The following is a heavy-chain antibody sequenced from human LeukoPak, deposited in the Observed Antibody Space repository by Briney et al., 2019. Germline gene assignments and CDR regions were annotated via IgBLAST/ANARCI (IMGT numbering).Heavy chain of an antibody. D-gene: IGHD6-25*01. J-gene: IGHJ4*02. CDR2: INSDGSEG. CDR1: GFTFSGFW. CDR3: ARDVGSAPFDY. V-gene: IGHV3-7*01. Sequence: QPGGSLRLSCAVSGFTFSGFWMSWSRQAPGKGLEWVASINSDGSEGYYADVVKGRFTISRDNAKNTLYLQMDSLRVEDTAVYYCARDVGSAPFDYWGQGTLVTVSS.